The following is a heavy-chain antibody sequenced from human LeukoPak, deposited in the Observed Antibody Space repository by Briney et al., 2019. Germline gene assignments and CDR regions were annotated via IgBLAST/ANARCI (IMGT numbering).Heavy chain of an antibody. CDR3: ARNGGVVTLDAFDI. V-gene: IGHV2-70*04. CDR2: IDWDDDK. CDR1: EFSLSTSGMR. D-gene: IGHD4-23*01. Sequence: SGPTLVNPTQTLTLTCTFSEFSLSTSGMRVSWIRQPPGKALEWLARIDWDDDKFYSTSLKTRLTISKDTSKNQVVLTMTNMDPVDTATYYCARNGGVVTLDAFDIWGQGTMVTVSS. J-gene: IGHJ3*02.